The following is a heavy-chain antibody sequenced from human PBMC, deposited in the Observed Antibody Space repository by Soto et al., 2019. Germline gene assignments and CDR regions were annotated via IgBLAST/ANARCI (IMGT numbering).Heavy chain of an antibody. CDR1: GYSFTSYW. D-gene: IGHD2-2*01. CDR2: IYPGDSDT. V-gene: IGHV5-51*01. J-gene: IGHJ6*03. CDR3: ARLREGVVPAVPSRTNPNDYYYYYMDV. Sequence: GESLKISCKGSGYSFTSYWIGWVRQMPGKGLEWMGIIYPGDSDTRYSPSFQDQVTISADKSISTAYLQWSSLKASDTATYYCARLREGVVPAVPSRTNPNDYYYYYMDVWGKGTTVTVSS.